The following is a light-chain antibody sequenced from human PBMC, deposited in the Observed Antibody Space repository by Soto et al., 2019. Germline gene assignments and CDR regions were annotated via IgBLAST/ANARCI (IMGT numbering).Light chain of an antibody. CDR1: QSVRSN. CDR3: QQYNNWPPANT. Sequence: EIVMTQSPATLSVSPGERATLSCRASQSVRSNLAWYQQKPGQAPRLLIYGASTRATGIPARFSGSGSGTEFTLTISSLQSEDFAVYYCQQYNNWPPANTFGQGTKLEIK. V-gene: IGKV3-15*01. CDR2: GAS. J-gene: IGKJ2*01.